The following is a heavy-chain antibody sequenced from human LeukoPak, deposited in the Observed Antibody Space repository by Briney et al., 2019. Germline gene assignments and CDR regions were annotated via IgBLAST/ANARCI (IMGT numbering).Heavy chain of an antibody. J-gene: IGHJ5*02. V-gene: IGHV1-18*01. CDR1: GYTFTSYG. CDR3: ARITYDFWSGYYMPDDP. D-gene: IGHD3-3*01. CDR2: ISIYNGNT. Sequence: GASVKVSCKPSGYTFTSYGISWVRQAPGHGLERMGWISIYNGNTDYAQKLRGRVTMTTDTSTSTAYLELRGLRSDDTAVYYCARITYDFWSGYYMPDDPWGQGTLVTVSS.